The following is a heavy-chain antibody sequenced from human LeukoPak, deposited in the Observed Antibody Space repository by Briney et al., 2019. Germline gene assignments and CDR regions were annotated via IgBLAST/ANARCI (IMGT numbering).Heavy chain of an antibody. CDR1: NYSIYSAHY. J-gene: IGHJ4*02. CDR2: YYRRGNT. V-gene: IGHV4-38-2*02. Sequence: SETLSLTCTVSNYSIYSAHYWGWTRQPPGEGLGWISSYYRRGNTLYSLSLKSRLTISMDPPKNQISLRVRSVTAADTAVFYCARVCCGGDGYVDYWGQGTLVTVS. D-gene: IGHD2-21*02. CDR3: ARVCCGGDGYVDY.